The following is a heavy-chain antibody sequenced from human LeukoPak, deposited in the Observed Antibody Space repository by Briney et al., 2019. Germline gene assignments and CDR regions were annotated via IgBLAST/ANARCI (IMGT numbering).Heavy chain of an antibody. CDR1: GGSISSGGYS. CDR3: ARTRVEMATSTFDY. V-gene: IGHV4-30-2*01. J-gene: IGHJ4*02. D-gene: IGHD5-24*01. Sequence: SETLSLTYTVSGGSISSGGYSWSWIRQPPGKGLEWIGYIYHSGSTYYNPSLKSRVTISVDRSKNQFSLKLSSVTAADTAVYYCARTRVEMATSTFDYWGQGTLVTVSS. CDR2: IYHSGST.